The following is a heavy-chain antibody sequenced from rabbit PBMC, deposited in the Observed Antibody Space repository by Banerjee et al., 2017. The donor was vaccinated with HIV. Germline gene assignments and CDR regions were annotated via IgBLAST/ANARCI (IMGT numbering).Heavy chain of an antibody. V-gene: IGHV1S45*01. Sequence: QEQLEESGGDLVKPGRSLTLTCTASGFSFSDKYVMCWVRQAPGKGLEWIGCINTNSGNTVYASWAKGRFTISKTSSTTVPLQMTSLTAADTATYFCLRRWHSTDLWGPGTLVTVS. CDR2: INTNSGNT. J-gene: IGHJ6*01. CDR3: LRRWHSTDL. D-gene: IGHD7-1*01. CDR1: GFSFSDKYV.